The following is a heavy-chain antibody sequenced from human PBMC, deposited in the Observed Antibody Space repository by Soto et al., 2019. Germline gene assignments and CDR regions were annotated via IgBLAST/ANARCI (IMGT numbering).Heavy chain of an antibody. CDR3: AREGDYDILTGYYIIHYCYGMDV. D-gene: IGHD3-9*01. CDR1: GYTFTSYG. V-gene: IGHV1-18*01. Sequence: QVQLVQSGAEVKKPGASVKVSCKASGYTFTSYGISWVRQAPGQGLEWMGWISAYNGNTNYAQKLQGRVTMTTDTSPSXXYMELRSLRADDTAVYYCAREGDYDILTGYYIIHYCYGMDVWGQGTTVTVSS. J-gene: IGHJ6*02. CDR2: ISAYNGNT.